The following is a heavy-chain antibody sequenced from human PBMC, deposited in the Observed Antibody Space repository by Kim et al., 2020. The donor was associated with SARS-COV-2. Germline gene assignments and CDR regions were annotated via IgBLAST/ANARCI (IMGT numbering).Heavy chain of an antibody. CDR3: AKDLGFTMVRGSSYGMDV. CDR1: GFTFSSYA. V-gene: IGHV3-23*03. D-gene: IGHD3-10*01. Sequence: GGSLRLSCAASGFTFSSYAMSWVRQAPGKGLEWVSVIYSGGSSTYYADSVKGRFTISRDNSKNTLYLQMNSLRAEDTAVYCCAKDLGFTMVRGSSYGMDV. J-gene: IGHJ6*01. CDR2: IYSGGSST.